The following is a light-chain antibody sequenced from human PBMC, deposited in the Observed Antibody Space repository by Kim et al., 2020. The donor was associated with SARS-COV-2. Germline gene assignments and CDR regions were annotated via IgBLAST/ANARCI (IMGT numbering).Light chain of an antibody. CDR3: QAWDSSTVV. V-gene: IGLV3-1*01. CDR1: KLGDKY. CDR2: QDS. Sequence: SYELTQPPSVSVSPGQTASITCSGDKLGDKYACWYQQKPGQSPVLVIYQDSKRPSGIPERFSGSNSGNTATLRISGTQAMDEADYYCQAWDSSTVVFGGGTQLTVL. J-gene: IGLJ2*01.